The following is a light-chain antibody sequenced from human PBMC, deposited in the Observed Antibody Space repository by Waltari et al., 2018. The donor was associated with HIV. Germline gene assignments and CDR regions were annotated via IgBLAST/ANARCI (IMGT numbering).Light chain of an antibody. CDR1: QSVTSN. CDR2: GAS. J-gene: IGKJ1*01. V-gene: IGKV3-15*01. CDR3: QQYNNWPPT. Sequence: EIVMTQSPATLSVSPGERATLSRRASQSVTSNLAWYQQKPGQAPRLLIYGASTRATGIPARFSCGGSGTEFTLTIRSLQSEDFAVYYCQQYNNWPPTFGQGTKVEIK.